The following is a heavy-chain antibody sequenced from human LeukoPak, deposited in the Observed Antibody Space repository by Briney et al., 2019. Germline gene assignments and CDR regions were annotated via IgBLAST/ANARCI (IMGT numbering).Heavy chain of an antibody. CDR1: GFTFSSYS. J-gene: IGHJ4*02. V-gene: IGHV3-21*01. CDR2: ISSSSSYI. D-gene: IGHD3-22*01. Sequence: PGGSLRLSCAASGFTFSSYSMNWVRQAPGKGLEWVSSISSSSSYIYYADPVKGRFTISRDNAKNSLYLQMNSLRAEDTAVYYRASTPRGVVVSLYDYWGQGTLVTVSS. CDR3: ASTPRGVVVSLYDY.